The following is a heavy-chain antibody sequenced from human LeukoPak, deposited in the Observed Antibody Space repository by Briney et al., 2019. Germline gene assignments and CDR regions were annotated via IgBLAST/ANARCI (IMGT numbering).Heavy chain of an antibody. Sequence: PGGSLRLSCAASGFTFRSYWMSWARHARGKGLEWVASISTSSIYIYYADSVKGRFTISRDNAKNSMYLQMNSLRAEDTAVYYCARVDAMTYHSFDYWGQGTLVTVSS. CDR3: ARVDAMTYHSFDY. CDR1: GFTFRSYW. D-gene: IGHD2-2*01. CDR2: ISTSSIYI. J-gene: IGHJ4*02. V-gene: IGHV3-21*01.